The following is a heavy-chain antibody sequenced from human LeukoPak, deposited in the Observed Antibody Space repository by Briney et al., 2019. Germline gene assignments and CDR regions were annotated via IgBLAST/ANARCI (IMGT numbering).Heavy chain of an antibody. V-gene: IGHV3-48*01. CDR1: GFTFSSYS. J-gene: IGHJ2*01. CDR2: ISSSSSTI. D-gene: IGHD1-26*01. Sequence: GGSLRLSCAASGFTFSSYSMNWVRQAPGKGLEWVSYISSSSSTIYYADSVKGRFTISRDNAKNSLYLQMNSLRAEDTAVYYCASVREGLLGSWYFDLWGRGTLVTVSS. CDR3: ASVREGLLGSWYFDL.